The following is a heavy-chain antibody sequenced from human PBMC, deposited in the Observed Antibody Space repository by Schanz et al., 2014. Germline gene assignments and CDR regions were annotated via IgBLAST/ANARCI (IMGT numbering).Heavy chain of an antibody. V-gene: IGHV3-64D*06. CDR2: ITKDGRSA. CDR1: GFTFSNFA. Sequence: EVQLVEYGGGLVQPGESLRLSCAASGFTFSNFAIHWVRQAPEKGLEYVSAITKDGRSAYYADSVKGRFTISRDNSKSTHYLQMSSLRVEDTAVYYCVKDAHSSSWWGGAFDIWGQGTMVTVSS. J-gene: IGHJ3*02. D-gene: IGHD6-13*01. CDR3: VKDAHSSSWWGGAFDI.